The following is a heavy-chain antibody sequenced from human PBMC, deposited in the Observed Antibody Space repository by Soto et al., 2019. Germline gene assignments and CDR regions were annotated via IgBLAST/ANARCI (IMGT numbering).Heavy chain of an antibody. CDR3: ARRDSSSVNWFDP. J-gene: IGHJ5*02. CDR1: GGSFSGYY. Sequence: QVQLQQWGAGLLKPSETLSLTCAVYGGSFSGYYWSWIRQPPGKGLEWIGEINHSGSTNYNPSLKSRVTISVDTSKNQFSRKLSSVTAADTAVYYCARRDSSSVNWFDPWGQGTLVTVSS. V-gene: IGHV4-34*01. D-gene: IGHD6-13*01. CDR2: INHSGST.